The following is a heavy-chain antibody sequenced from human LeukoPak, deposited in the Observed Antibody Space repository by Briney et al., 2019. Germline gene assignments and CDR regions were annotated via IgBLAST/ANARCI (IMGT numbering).Heavy chain of an antibody. D-gene: IGHD3-10*01. J-gene: IGHJ4*02. V-gene: IGHV4-39*01. Sequence: PSETLSLTCTVSGGSISSSSYYWGWIRQPPGKGLEWTGSIYYSGSTYYNPSLKSRVTISVDTSKNQFSLKLSSVTAADTAVYYCARQKLLWFGELLLHFDYWGQGTLVTVSS. CDR1: GGSISSSSYY. CDR3: ARQKLLWFGELLLHFDY. CDR2: IYYSGST.